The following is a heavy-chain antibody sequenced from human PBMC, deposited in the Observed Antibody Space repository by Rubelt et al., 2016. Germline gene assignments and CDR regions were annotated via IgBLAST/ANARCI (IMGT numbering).Heavy chain of an antibody. V-gene: IGHV1-69*06. D-gene: IGHD3-22*01. CDR2: LIPIFGTA. Sequence: QVQLVQSGAEVKKPGSSVKVSCKASGGTFSSYAISWVRQAPGQGLEWMGGLIPIFGTANYAQKFQGRVTITADKSTSPAYMELSSLRSEDTAVYYCARDLVGVVITTHDAFDIWGQGTMVTVSS. CDR1: GGTFSSYA. CDR3: ARDLVGVVITTHDAFDI. J-gene: IGHJ3*02.